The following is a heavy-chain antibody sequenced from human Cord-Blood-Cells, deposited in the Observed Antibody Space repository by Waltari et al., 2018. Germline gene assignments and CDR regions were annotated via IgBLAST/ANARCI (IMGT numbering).Heavy chain of an antibody. V-gene: IGHV4-39*07. D-gene: IGHD5-12*01. Sequence: SSRYYWGWVRQPPGKGLSWIGSIYYSGSTYYNPSLKSRVTISVDTSKNQFSLKLSSVTAADTAVYYCARPNRDGYNYWFDPWGQGTLVTVSS. J-gene: IGHJ5*02. CDR1: SSRYY. CDR2: IYYSGST. CDR3: ARPNRDGYNYWFDP.